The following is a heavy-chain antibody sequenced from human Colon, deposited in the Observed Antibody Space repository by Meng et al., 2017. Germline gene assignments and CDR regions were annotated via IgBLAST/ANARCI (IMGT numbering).Heavy chain of an antibody. D-gene: IGHD1-26*01. CDR2: INSDGSST. CDR3: ARVVVGATSLRYYYGMDV. Sequence: GESLKISCAASGFTFSSYWMHWVRQAPGKGLVWVSRINSDGSSTSYADSVKGRFTISRDNAKNTLYLQMNSLRAEDTAVYYCARVVVGATSLRYYYGMDVWGQGPTVTVSS. CDR1: GFTFSSYW. V-gene: IGHV3-74*01. J-gene: IGHJ6*02.